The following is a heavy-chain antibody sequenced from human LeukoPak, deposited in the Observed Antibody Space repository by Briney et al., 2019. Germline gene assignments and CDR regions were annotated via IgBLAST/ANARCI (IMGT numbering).Heavy chain of an antibody. Sequence: PGGSLRLSCAASGFTFSDYYMSWIRQAPGKGQEWVSYISSSGSTIYYADSVKGRFTISRDNAKNSLYLQMNSLRAEDTAVYYCARDLLQGWLQFLFDYWGQGTLVTVSS. CDR1: GFTFSDYY. V-gene: IGHV3-11*01. J-gene: IGHJ4*02. D-gene: IGHD3-3*01. CDR3: ARDLLQGWLQFLFDY. CDR2: ISSSGSTI.